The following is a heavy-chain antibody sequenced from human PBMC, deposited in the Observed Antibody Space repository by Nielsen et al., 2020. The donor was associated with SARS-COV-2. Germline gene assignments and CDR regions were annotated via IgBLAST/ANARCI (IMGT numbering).Heavy chain of an antibody. CDR2: ISSSGSTI. CDR1: GFTFSDYY. CDR3: ASSSLGQQRLDYYFDY. D-gene: IGHD3/OR15-3a*01. Sequence: GGSLRLSCAASGFTFSDYYMSWIRQAPGKGLEWVSYISSSGSTIYYADSVKGRFTISRDNAKNSLYLQMNSLRAEDTAVYYCASSSLGQQRLDYYFDYWGQGTLVTVSS. V-gene: IGHV3-11*04. J-gene: IGHJ4*02.